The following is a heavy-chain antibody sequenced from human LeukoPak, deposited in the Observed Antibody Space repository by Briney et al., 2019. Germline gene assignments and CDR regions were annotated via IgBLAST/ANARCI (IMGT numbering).Heavy chain of an antibody. J-gene: IGHJ4*02. V-gene: IGHV1-2*02. CDR3: ARDGSVHGDGYNL. Sequence: ASVKVSCKASGYTFTGFYIHWVRQAPGQRLEWMGWINPNSGGTIYAQKFQGRVTMTRDTSISTAYMELSRLRSDDTAVYYCARDGSVHGDGYNLWGQGTLVTVSS. CDR2: INPNSGGT. CDR1: GYTFTGFY. D-gene: IGHD5-24*01.